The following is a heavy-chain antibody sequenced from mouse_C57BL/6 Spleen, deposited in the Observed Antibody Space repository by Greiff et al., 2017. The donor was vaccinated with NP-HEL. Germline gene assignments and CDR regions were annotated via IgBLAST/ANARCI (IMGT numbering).Heavy chain of an antibody. CDR3: AKSLLLRSWFAY. J-gene: IGHJ3*01. CDR2: IDPSDSYT. D-gene: IGHD1-1*01. CDR1: GYTFTSYW. Sequence: QVQLQQPGAELVKPGASVKLSCKASGYTFTSYWMQWVKQRPGQGLEWIGEIDPSDSYTNYNQKFKGKATLTVDTSSSTAYMQLSSLTSEDSAVYYCAKSLLLRSWFAYWGQGTLVTVSA. V-gene: IGHV1-50*01.